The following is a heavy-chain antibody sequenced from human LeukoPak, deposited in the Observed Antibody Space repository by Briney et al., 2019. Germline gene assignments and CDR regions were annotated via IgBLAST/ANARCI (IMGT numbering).Heavy chain of an antibody. Sequence: PSETLFLTCAVYGGSFSGYYWSWIRQPPGKGLEWIGSIYYSGSTYYNPSLKSRVTISVDTSKNQFSLKLSSVTAADTAVYYCAREGCSSTSCLDYWGQGTLVTVSS. D-gene: IGHD2-2*01. J-gene: IGHJ4*02. V-gene: IGHV4-34*01. CDR1: GGSFSGYY. CDR2: IYYSGST. CDR3: AREGCSSTSCLDY.